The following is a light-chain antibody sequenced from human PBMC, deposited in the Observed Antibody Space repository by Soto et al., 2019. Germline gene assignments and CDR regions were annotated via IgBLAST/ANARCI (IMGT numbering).Light chain of an antibody. J-gene: IGKJ1*01. Sequence: EIVLTQSPGTLSLSPGERATLSCRASQSGSNTYLAWHQQKRGQAPRLLIYGASSRATGIPDRFSGSGSGTDFTLTISRLEPEDFAVYYCQQRSQWPPWTFGQGARVEIK. CDR2: GAS. CDR3: QQRSQWPPWT. V-gene: IGKV3D-20*02. CDR1: QSGSNTY.